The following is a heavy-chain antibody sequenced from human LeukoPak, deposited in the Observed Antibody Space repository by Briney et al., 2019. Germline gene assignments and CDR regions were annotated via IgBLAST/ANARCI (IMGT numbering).Heavy chain of an antibody. Sequence: ASVKVSCKASGYTFTSYGISWVRQAPGQGLEWMGWISAYNSNTNYAQKLQGRVTMTTDTSTSTAYMELRSLRSDDTAVYYCARRLAVASYTDYWGQGTLVTVSS. J-gene: IGHJ4*02. CDR1: GYTFTSYG. CDR3: ARRLAVASYTDY. D-gene: IGHD6-19*01. V-gene: IGHV1-18*01. CDR2: ISAYNSNT.